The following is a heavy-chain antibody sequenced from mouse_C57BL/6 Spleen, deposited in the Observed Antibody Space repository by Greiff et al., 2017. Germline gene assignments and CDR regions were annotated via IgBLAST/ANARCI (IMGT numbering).Heavy chain of an antibody. CDR1: GFTFSDYG. V-gene: IGHV5-17*01. J-gene: IGHJ2*01. CDR2: ISSGSSTI. Sequence: EVNVVESGGGLVKPGGSLKLSCAASGFTFSDYGMHWVRQAPEKGLEWVAYISSGSSTIYYADKVKGRFTISRDNAKNTLFLQMTSLRSEDTAMYYCARNGYHGGFDYWGQGTTLTVSS. D-gene: IGHD2-2*01. CDR3: ARNGYHGGFDY.